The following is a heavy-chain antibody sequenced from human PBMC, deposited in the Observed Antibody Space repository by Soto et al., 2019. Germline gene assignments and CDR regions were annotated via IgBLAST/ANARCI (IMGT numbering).Heavy chain of an antibody. CDR3: ARRYGKNAFDI. CDR2: IYYSGST. J-gene: IGHJ3*02. CDR1: GGSISSGDYY. V-gene: IGHV4-30-4*02. Sequence: SETLSLTCAVSGGSISSGDYYWSWIRQPPGKGLEWIGYIYYSGSTYYNPSLKSRVTISVDTSKNQFSLKLSSVTAADTAVYYCARRYGKNAFDIWGQGTMVTVSS. D-gene: IGHD5-18*01.